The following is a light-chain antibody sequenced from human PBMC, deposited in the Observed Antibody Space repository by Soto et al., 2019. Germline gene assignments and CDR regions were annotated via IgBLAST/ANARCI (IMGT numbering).Light chain of an antibody. CDR1: QSVSTSS. CDR3: QQYGSSPYT. Sequence: EIVLTQSPGTLSLSPGERATLSCRASQSVSTSSLAWYQQKPGQAPRLLIYGASSRATGIPDRVSGGGSGADFTLSISRLEPEDFAMYYCQQYGSSPYTFGQGTKLAIK. CDR2: GAS. J-gene: IGKJ2*01. V-gene: IGKV3-20*01.